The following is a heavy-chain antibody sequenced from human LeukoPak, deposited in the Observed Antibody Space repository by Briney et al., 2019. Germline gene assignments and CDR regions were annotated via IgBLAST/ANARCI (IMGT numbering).Heavy chain of an antibody. V-gene: IGHV1-69*13. CDR2: IIPIFGTA. CDR1: GGTFSSYA. J-gene: IGHJ4*02. Sequence: SVKVSCKASGGTFSSYAICWVRQAPGQGLEWMGGIIPIFGTANYAQKFQGRVTITADESTSTAYMELSSLRSEDTAVYYCARDHNGYSYGLLHYWGQGTLVTVSS. CDR3: ARDHNGYSYGLLHY. D-gene: IGHD5-18*01.